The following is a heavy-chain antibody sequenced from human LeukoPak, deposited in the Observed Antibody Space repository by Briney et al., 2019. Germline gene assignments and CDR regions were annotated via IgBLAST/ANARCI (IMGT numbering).Heavy chain of an antibody. CDR1: GYTFTSYG. D-gene: IGHD2-2*01. V-gene: IGHV1-18*01. CDR3: ARADIVVVPAAPHFDY. CDR2: ISAYNGNT. Sequence: ASVKVSCKASGYTFTSYGISWVRQAPGQGLEWMGWISAYNGNTSYAQKLQGRVTMTTDTSTSTAYMELRSLRSDDTAVYYCARADIVVVPAAPHFDYWGQGTLVTVSS. J-gene: IGHJ4*02.